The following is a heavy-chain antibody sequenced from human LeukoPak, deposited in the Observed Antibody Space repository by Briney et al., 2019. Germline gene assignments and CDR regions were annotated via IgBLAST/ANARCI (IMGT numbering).Heavy chain of an antibody. J-gene: IGHJ3*02. CDR1: GFTFSNYW. CDR3: ARDLDTYVVLIAYDAFDI. V-gene: IGHV3-7*01. D-gene: IGHD2-21*01. CDR2: IKPDGSEI. Sequence: PGGSLRLSCEASGFTFSNYWMTWVRQAPGKGLEWVANIKPDGSEIHYVDSVKGRFTISRDNAKNSLFLQMNSLRPEDTAVYYCARDLDTYVVLIAYDAFDIWGQGTTVTVSP.